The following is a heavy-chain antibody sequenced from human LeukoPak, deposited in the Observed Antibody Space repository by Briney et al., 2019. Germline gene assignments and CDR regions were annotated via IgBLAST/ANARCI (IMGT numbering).Heavy chain of an antibody. Sequence: GGSLRLSCAASGFTFSSYAMSWVRQAPGKGLEGVSSMSGSGGSTYYADSVKGRFTISRDDSKNTLYLQMNSLRDEDTAVYYCARVRYGELDVWGQGTTVTVSS. D-gene: IGHD4-17*01. CDR1: GFTFSSYA. V-gene: IGHV3-23*01. CDR2: MSGSGGST. CDR3: ARVRYGELDV. J-gene: IGHJ6*02.